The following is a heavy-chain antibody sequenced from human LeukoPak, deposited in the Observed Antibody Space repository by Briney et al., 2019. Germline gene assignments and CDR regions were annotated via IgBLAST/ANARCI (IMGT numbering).Heavy chain of an antibody. D-gene: IGHD2-21*01. Sequence: GGSLRLSCAAFGFTVRSDDMNWVRQAPGKGLEWVSILDSDGSPSYADSVKGRFTISRDNAKNMLYLQMNSLKTEDTAVYYCITPLPYSAQGGQGTLVTVSS. CDR3: ITPLPYSAQ. V-gene: IGHV3-53*01. CDR2: LDSDGSP. J-gene: IGHJ4*02. CDR1: GFTVRSDD.